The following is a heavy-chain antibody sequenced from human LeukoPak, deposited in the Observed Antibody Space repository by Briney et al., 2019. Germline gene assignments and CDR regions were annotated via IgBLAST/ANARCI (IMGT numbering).Heavy chain of an antibody. V-gene: IGHV4-59*12. D-gene: IGHD6-19*01. J-gene: IGHJ4*02. CDR2: IYYSGST. CDR1: GGSISSYY. CDR3: ARGGYSSGWYSVYYFDY. Sequence: SETLSLTCTVSGGSISSYYWSWIRQPPGKGLEWIGYIYYSGSTNYNPSLKSRVTISVDTSKNQFSLKLSSVTAADTAVYYCARGGYSSGWYSVYYFDYWGQGTLVTVSS.